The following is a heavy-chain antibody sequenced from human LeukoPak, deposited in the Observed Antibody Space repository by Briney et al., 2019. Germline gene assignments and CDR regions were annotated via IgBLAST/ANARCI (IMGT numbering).Heavy chain of an antibody. D-gene: IGHD1-26*01. V-gene: IGHV1-2*02. CDR2: ISAYSGGT. CDR1: GYTFTTYG. Sequence: ASVKISCKASGYTFTTYGISWVRQAPGQGLEWMGWISAYSGGTNYAQKFQGRVTMTRDTSISTAYMELSRLRSDDTAVYYCARGLIVGATLSPWGQGALVTVSS. J-gene: IGHJ5*02. CDR3: ARGLIVGATLSP.